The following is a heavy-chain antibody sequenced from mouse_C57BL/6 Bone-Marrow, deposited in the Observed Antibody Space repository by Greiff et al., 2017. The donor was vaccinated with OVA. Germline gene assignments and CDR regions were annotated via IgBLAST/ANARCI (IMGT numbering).Heavy chain of an antibody. V-gene: IGHV5-16*01. J-gene: IGHJ3*01. CDR3: ARERGYGKGFAY. CDR1: GFTFSDYY. CDR2: INYDGSST. D-gene: IGHD2-1*01. Sequence: EVKVVESEGGLVQPGRSMKLSCTASGFTFSDYYMAWVRQVPEKGLEWVANINYDGSSTYYLDSLKSRFIISRDNAKNILYLQMSSLKSEDTATYYCARERGYGKGFAYWGQGTLVTVSA.